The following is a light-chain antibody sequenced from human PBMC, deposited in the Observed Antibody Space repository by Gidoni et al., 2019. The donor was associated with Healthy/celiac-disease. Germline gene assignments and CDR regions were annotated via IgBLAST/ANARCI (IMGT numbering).Light chain of an antibody. J-gene: IGKJ4*01. CDR2: DAS. CDR1: QSVSSY. Sequence: EIVLTQSPATLSLSPGERATLSCRASQSVSSYLACYQHKPGQAPRRLVYDASNRATGIPARFSVSGSGTDFTLTISSLEPEDFAVYYCHQRSNWTPGLTFGGGTKVEIK. CDR3: HQRSNWTPGLT. V-gene: IGKV3-11*01.